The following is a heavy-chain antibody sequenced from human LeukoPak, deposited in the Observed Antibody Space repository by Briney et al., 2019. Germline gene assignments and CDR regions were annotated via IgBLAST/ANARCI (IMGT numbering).Heavy chain of an antibody. J-gene: IGHJ6*02. CDR3: AKDPSYYYYYYGMDV. CDR2: ISYDGSNK. V-gene: IGHV3-30*18. Sequence: GGSLRLSCEASGFTFSSYGMHWVRQAPGKGLEWVAVISYDGSNKHYADSVKGRFTISRDNSKNTLYLQMNSLRAEDTAVYYCAKDPSYYYYYYGMDVWGQGTTVTVSS. CDR1: GFTFSSYG.